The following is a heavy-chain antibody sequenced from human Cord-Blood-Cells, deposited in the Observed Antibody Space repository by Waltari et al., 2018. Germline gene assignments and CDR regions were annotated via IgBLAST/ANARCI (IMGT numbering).Heavy chain of an antibody. CDR3: ARLLRVGGWYFDL. CDR2: IYPGDSDT. D-gene: IGHD3-16*01. Sequence: SFTSYWIGWVRQMPGKGREWMGIIYPGDSDTRYSPPFQGQVTISADKSSSTAYLQWSSLKASDTAMYYCARLLRVGGWYFDLWGRGTLVTVSS. J-gene: IGHJ2*01. CDR1: SFTSYW. V-gene: IGHV5-51*01.